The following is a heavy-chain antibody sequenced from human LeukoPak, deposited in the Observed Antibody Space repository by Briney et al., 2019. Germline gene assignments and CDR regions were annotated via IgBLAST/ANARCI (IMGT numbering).Heavy chain of an antibody. CDR1: GYIFTSYS. CDR3: ARDLSQRYYHSTGYAFDN. D-gene: IGHD3-22*01. CDR2: INTSGGTT. V-gene: IGHV1-46*01. J-gene: IGHJ4*02. Sequence: GASVKVSCKASGYIFTSYSMHWVRRAPGQGLEWMGVINTSGGTTNYAQKFQGRVTMTRDTSTSTVYMDLSSLRSEDTAMYYCARDLSQRYYHSTGYAFDNWGQGTLVTVSS.